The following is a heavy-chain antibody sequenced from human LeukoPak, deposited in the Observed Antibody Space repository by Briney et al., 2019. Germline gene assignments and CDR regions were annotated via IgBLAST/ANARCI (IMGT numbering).Heavy chain of an antibody. V-gene: IGHV4-61*02. Sequence: SETLSLTCTVSGDSISSGSYYWSWIRQPAGKELEWIGRIYTTGSTNYNPSLKSRVTISVDTSKNQFSLKLSSVTAADTAVYYCARGSFGSGWYQLQQPFDYWGQGTLVTVSS. CDR3: ARGSFGSGWYQLQQPFDY. CDR1: GDSISSGSYY. CDR2: IYTTGST. D-gene: IGHD6-19*01. J-gene: IGHJ4*02.